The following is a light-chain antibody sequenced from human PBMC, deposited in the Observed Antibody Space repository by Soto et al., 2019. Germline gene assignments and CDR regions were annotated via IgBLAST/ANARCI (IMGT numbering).Light chain of an antibody. V-gene: IGKV1-5*03. CDR3: QQYNTYSRT. Sequence: IQMTQSPSTLSASVGDRVAIICRASQSISTYLAWYQQKPGKAPKLLIYKASSLESGVPSRFSGSGYGAEFTLTISSLQTVDFATYYCQQYNTYSRTFGQGTKVDIK. CDR1: QSISTY. CDR2: KAS. J-gene: IGKJ1*01.